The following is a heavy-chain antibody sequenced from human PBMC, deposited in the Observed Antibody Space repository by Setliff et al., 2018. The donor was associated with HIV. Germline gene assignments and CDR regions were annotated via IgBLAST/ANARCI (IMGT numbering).Heavy chain of an antibody. CDR1: GYSITSGYY. Sequence: SETLSLTCAVSGYSITSGYYWSWIRQPPGKGLEWIGYIYHSGITYYNPSLKSRVTISVDTSQNQFSLKLSSVTAADTAIYYCARRIYGNNPYFDYWSQGTLVTVSS. J-gene: IGHJ4*02. CDR2: IYHSGIT. D-gene: IGHD4-17*01. CDR3: ARRIYGNNPYFDY. V-gene: IGHV4-38-2*01.